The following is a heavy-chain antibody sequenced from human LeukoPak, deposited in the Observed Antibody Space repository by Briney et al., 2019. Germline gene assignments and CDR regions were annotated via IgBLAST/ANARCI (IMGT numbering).Heavy chain of an antibody. D-gene: IGHD3-10*01. Sequence: GGSLRLSCAASGFTFSDNYMSWIRQAPGKGLEWVSYISSSGNTTYNADSVKGRFSITRDNAKNSLYLQMNSLRAEDTAVYYCASGSYGSGFYYFYYMDVWGKGTTVTVSS. CDR1: GFTFSDNY. J-gene: IGHJ6*03. V-gene: IGHV3-11*04. CDR2: ISSSGNTT. CDR3: ASGSYGSGFYYFYYMDV.